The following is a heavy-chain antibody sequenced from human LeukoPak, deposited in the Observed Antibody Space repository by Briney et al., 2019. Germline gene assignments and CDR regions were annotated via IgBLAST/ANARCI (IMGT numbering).Heavy chain of an antibody. Sequence: SETLSLTCAVYGVSFSGYYWSWIRQPPAKGLEWIGEINHSGSTNYNPSLKSRVTISVDTSKNQFSLKLSSVTAADTAVYYCARGNRPDIVVVTDHFDYWGQGTLVTVSS. CDR2: INHSGST. CDR3: ARGNRPDIVVVTDHFDY. V-gene: IGHV4-34*01. J-gene: IGHJ4*02. CDR1: GVSFSGYY. D-gene: IGHD2-21*02.